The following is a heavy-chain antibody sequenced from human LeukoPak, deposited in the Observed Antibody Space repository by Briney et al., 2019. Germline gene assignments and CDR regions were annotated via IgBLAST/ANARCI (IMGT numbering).Heavy chain of an antibody. CDR2: ISSGTSFI. CDR1: GFPFSSYS. CDR3: ARSMYCGGDCYYYFDY. Sequence: GGSLRLSCAASGFPFSSYSMNWVRQAPGKGLEWVSSISSGTSFIYYADSVKGRFTISRDNAKNSLYLQMNSLRADDTAVYYCARSMYCGGDCYYYFDYWGQGTLVTVAS. V-gene: IGHV3-21*01. J-gene: IGHJ4*02. D-gene: IGHD2-21*02.